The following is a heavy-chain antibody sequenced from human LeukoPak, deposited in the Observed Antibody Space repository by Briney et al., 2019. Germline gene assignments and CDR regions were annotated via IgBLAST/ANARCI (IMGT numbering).Heavy chain of an antibody. CDR3: AKGLTARYYYDSSGYFDY. V-gene: IGHV3-23*01. CDR1: GFTFSSYA. Sequence: QTGGSLRLSCAASGFTFSSYAMSWVRQAPGKGLEWVSAIRGSGGRTYYADSVKGRFTISRVNSKNTLYLQMNSLRAEDTAVYYCAKGLTARYYYDSSGYFDYWGQGTLVTVSS. D-gene: IGHD3-22*01. J-gene: IGHJ4*02. CDR2: IRGSGGRT.